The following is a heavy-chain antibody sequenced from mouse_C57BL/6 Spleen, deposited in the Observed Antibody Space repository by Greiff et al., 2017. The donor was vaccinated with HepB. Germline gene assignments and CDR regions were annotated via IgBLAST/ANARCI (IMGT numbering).Heavy chain of an antibody. D-gene: IGHD2-5*01. Sequence: VQLKQSGPELVKPGDSVKISCKASGYSFTGYFMNWVMQSHGKSLEWIGRINPYNGDTFYNQKFKGKATLTVDKSSSTAHMELRSLTSEDSAVYYCARGYSSTRWYFDVWGTGTTVTVSS. V-gene: IGHV1-20*01. CDR1: GYSFTGYF. CDR3: ARGYSSTRWYFDV. J-gene: IGHJ1*03. CDR2: INPYNGDT.